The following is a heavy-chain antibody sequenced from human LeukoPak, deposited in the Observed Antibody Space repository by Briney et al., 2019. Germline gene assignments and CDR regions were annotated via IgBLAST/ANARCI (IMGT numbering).Heavy chain of an antibody. CDR3: ARGTIGAPGTDY. CDR1: GFTFSSYW. J-gene: IGHJ4*02. D-gene: IGHD6-13*01. CDR2: INKDGSEK. V-gene: IGHV3-7*01. Sequence: GGSLRLSCAASGFTFSSYWMTWVCQVPGKGVEWVANINKDGSEKNYVDSVKGGFTIYRENAKNSLYLQMNSLRAEDTAVYYCARGTIGAPGTDYRGQGTLVTVS.